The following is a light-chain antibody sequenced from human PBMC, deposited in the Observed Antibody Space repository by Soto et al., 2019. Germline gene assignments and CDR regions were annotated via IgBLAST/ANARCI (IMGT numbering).Light chain of an antibody. Sequence: EIVLTQSPAALSVSPGERVTLSCRASQGIGSTLAWYQQKPGQTPRLLIYDSSTRAIGIPARFSGSRSGTEFTLTINCLQSEDFAVYYCQRYNNCPLTFGGGTKVEIK. CDR3: QRYNNCPLT. CDR1: QGIGST. CDR2: DSS. J-gene: IGKJ4*01. V-gene: IGKV3-15*01.